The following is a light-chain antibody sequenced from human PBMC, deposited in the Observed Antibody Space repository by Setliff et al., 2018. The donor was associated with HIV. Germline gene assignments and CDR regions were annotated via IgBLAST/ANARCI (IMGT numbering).Light chain of an antibody. CDR1: SSDIGAYNY. CDR3: SSYAGNNNVV. V-gene: IGLV2-8*01. J-gene: IGLJ2*01. Sequence: QSALTQPPSASGSPGQSVTISCTGTSSDIGAYNYVSWYQQHPGKAPKLMIYEVSKRPSGVPDRFSGSKSSNTASLTVSGLQAEDEADYYCSSYAGNNNVVFGGGTK. CDR2: EVS.